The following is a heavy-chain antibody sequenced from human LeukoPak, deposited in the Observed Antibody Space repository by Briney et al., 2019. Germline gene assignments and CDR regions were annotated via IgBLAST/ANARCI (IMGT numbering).Heavy chain of an antibody. D-gene: IGHD2-15*01. Sequence: SSETLSLTCAVYGGAFSGYYWSWIRQPPGKGLERLGEINHSGSTNYNPSLKSRVTISVDTSKNQFSLKLSSVTAADTAVYYCARSRNLYCSGGSCYSGNWFDPWGQGTLVTVSS. CDR1: GGAFSGYY. V-gene: IGHV4-34*01. J-gene: IGHJ5*02. CDR3: ARSRNLYCSGGSCYSGNWFDP. CDR2: INHSGST.